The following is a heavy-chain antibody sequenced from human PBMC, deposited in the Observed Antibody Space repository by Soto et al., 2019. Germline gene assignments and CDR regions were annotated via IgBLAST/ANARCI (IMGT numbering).Heavy chain of an antibody. CDR1: GGSISSSSYY. D-gene: IGHD2-15*01. CDR3: AIGGYGGYCSGGSCFSSTRDAFDI. V-gene: IGHV4-39*01. J-gene: IGHJ3*02. CDR2: IYYSGST. Sequence: SETLSLTCTVSGGSISSSSYYWGWIRQPPGKGLEWIGSIYYSGSTYYNPSLKSRVTISVDTSKNQFSLKLSSVTAADTAVYYCAIGGYGGYCSGGSCFSSTRDAFDIWGQGTMVTVSS.